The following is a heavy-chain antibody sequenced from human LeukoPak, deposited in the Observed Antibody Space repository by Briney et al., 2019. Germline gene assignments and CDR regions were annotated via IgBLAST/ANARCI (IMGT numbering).Heavy chain of an antibody. CDR3: AGDVNYDSSGYYGGYNWFDP. D-gene: IGHD3-22*01. Sequence: PSETLSLTCTVSGGSISSYYWSWIRQPAGKGLEWIGRIYTSGSTNYNPSLKSRVTMSVDTSKNQFSLKLSSVTAADTAVYYCAGDVNYDSSGYYGGYNWFDPWGQGTLVTVSS. CDR2: IYTSGST. CDR1: GGSISSYY. J-gene: IGHJ5*02. V-gene: IGHV4-4*07.